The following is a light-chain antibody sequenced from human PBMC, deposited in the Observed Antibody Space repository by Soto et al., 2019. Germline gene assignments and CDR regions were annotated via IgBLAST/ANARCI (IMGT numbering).Light chain of an antibody. CDR3: QQYKDYVWT. Sequence: DGDMTNSPFTLRASVEDRFTIYFLASQTVERWFAWYQQKPWKAPKLLISDVSSLERGVPSRFSGSGSATEFTLTISGLQSDDFATYYCQQYKDYVWTFGQGTKVDIK. CDR2: DVS. V-gene: IGKV1-5*01. CDR1: QTVERW. J-gene: IGKJ1*01.